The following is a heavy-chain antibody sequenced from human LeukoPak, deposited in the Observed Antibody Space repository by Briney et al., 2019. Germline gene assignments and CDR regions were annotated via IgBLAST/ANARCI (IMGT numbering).Heavy chain of an antibody. J-gene: IGHJ4*02. Sequence: GGSLRLSCAASGFTVSTNYMSWVRQAPGRGLEWVSVIYSGDTTFYADSVRGKFTISRDNSKNTLYLQMNSLRAEDTAVYYCASILRSSSGYYFDYWGQGTLVTVSS. CDR3: ASILRSSSGYYFDY. CDR1: GFTVSTNY. V-gene: IGHV3-66*01. D-gene: IGHD3-10*01. CDR2: IYSGDTT.